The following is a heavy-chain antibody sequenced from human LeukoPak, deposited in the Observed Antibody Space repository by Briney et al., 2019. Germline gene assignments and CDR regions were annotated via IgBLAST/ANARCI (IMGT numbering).Heavy chain of an antibody. Sequence: GGSLRLSCAASGFTFSSYAMHWVRQAPGKGLEYVSAISSNGVSTYYANSVKGRFTISRDNSKNTLFLQMHSLRAEDTAVYYCAKGSVPIISSSYFDYWGQGTLVTVSS. CDR1: GFTFSSYA. J-gene: IGHJ4*02. D-gene: IGHD6-13*01. CDR2: ISSNGVST. CDR3: AKGSVPIISSSYFDY. V-gene: IGHV3-64*01.